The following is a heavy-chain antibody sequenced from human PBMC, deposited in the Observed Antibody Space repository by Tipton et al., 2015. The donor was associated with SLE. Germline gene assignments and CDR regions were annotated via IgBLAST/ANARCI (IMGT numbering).Heavy chain of an antibody. CDR1: GYDFFGYW. J-gene: IGHJ5*02. V-gene: IGHV5-51*03. CDR3: ARYMGESLLKNWFDP. CDR2: IFPGNSDT. D-gene: IGHD2/OR15-2a*01. Sequence: QLVQSGAEVKKSGESLRISCQGSGYDFFGYWIAWVRQMPGKGLEYMGIIFPGNSDTKYSPSLQGQITISADKSINTAYLQWRRLDASDTAIYYCARYMGESLLKNWFDPWGQGTLVTVSS.